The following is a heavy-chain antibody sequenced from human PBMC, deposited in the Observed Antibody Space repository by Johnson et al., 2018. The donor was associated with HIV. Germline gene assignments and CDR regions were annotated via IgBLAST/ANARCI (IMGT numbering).Heavy chain of an antibody. CDR1: GFTFSSYA. CDR3: ARGGSIWYESSGYSDVFDI. CDR2: ISYDGSNK. D-gene: IGHD3-22*01. J-gene: IGHJ3*02. Sequence: QMQLVESGGGVVQPGRYLRLSCAASGFTFSSYAMHWVRQAPGKGLEWVAVISYDGSNKYYADSVKGRFTISRDNSKNTLYLQMNSLRAEETAVYYCARGGSIWYESSGYSDVFDIWGQGTMVTVSS. V-gene: IGHV3-30-3*01.